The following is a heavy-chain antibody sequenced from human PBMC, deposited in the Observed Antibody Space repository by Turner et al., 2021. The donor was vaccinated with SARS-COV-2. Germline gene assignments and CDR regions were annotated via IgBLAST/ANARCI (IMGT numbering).Heavy chain of an antibody. V-gene: IGHV3-9*01. Sequence: EVQLVDSGGGLVQPGRSLRLSCAASGFSFKDHAMHWVRQAPGTGLEWVSGFMWDGKKIGYADSVKGRFTISRDNGKNSLYLEMNSLRAEDTALYFCARDLKPGGADVWGQGTMVTVSS. J-gene: IGHJ6*02. D-gene: IGHD4-17*01. CDR3: ARDLKPGGADV. CDR2: FMWDGKKI. CDR1: GFSFKDHA.